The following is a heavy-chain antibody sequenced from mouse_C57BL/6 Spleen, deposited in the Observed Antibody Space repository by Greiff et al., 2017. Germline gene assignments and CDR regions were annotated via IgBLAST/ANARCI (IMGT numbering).Heavy chain of an antibody. J-gene: IGHJ4*01. D-gene: IGHD3-2*02. Sequence: QVQLQQSGAELVRPGASVKLSCKASGYTFTDYYINWVKQRPGQGLEWIARIYPGSGNTYYNEKFKGKATLTAEKSSSTAYMQLSSLTSEDSAVYFCSTAQAYYAMDYWGQGTSVTVSS. V-gene: IGHV1-76*01. CDR3: STAQAYYAMDY. CDR1: GYTFTDYY. CDR2: IYPGSGNT.